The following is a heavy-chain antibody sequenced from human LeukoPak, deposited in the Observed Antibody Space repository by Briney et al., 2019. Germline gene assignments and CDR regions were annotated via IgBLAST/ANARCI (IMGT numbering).Heavy chain of an antibody. D-gene: IGHD3-9*01. V-gene: IGHV4-4*02. CDR2: IHRAGPT. CDR1: GVSISSCEW. J-gene: IGHJ4*02. CDR3: GETDIYFKPIDY. Sequence: PSGTLSLTCAVSGVSISSCEWRFLLRQPPRQGLERIGEIHRAGPTWYNPSLKRRVTISMDYSKNQFSLKLTSVTAADTAIYYCGETDIYFKPIDYWGPGSLVTVSS.